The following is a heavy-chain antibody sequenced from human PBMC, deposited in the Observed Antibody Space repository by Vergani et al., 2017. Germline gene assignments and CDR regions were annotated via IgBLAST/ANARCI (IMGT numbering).Heavy chain of an antibody. CDR2: IGSKPYGGTT. J-gene: IGHJ4*02. CDR1: GFTLGDYA. V-gene: IGHV3-49*04. CDR3: TRDRLNDGYAYFDY. Sequence: EVHLVESGGGLVQPGRSLRLSCSGSGFTLGDYAMTWVRQAPGKGLEWVAFIGSKPYGGTTEYAASVKGRFTISRDDSKSIAYLEMSSLKAEDTAVYYCTRDRLNDGYAYFDYWWQGGLVTVAP. D-gene: IGHD3-16*01.